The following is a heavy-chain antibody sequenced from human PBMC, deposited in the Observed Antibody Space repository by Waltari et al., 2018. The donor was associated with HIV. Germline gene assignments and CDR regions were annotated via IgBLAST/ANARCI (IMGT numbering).Heavy chain of an antibody. CDR1: DFSITSGHY. V-gene: IGHV4-38-2*01. J-gene: IGHJ4*02. D-gene: IGHD6-13*01. CDR3: ARQPAPDSTWFQIYFDY. CDR2: VFHSGSP. Sequence: QVQLQESGPGLVKPSDTLSLTCAVSDFSITSGHYWGWIRQSPGKGLEWIGSVFHSGSPFYKPSFKSRVSISVDTSKNQFSLKLTSVTAADTAVYYCARQPAPDSTWFQIYFDYWGQGTVVTVSS.